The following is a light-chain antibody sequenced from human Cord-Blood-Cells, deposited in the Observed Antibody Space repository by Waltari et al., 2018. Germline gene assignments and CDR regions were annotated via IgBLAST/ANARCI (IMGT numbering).Light chain of an antibody. CDR3: QAWDSSTYV. CDR1: KLGDKY. Sequence: SYELTQPPSVSVSPGQTASITCPGAKLGDKYACWYQQKPGQSPVLVIYQDSKRPSVIPERFSGSNSGNTATLTISGTQAMDEADYYCQAWDSSTYVFGTGTKVTVL. J-gene: IGLJ1*01. V-gene: IGLV3-1*01. CDR2: QDS.